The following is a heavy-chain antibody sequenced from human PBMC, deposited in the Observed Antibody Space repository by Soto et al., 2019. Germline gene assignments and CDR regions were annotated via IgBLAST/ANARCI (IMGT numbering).Heavy chain of an antibody. CDR2: ISASGGST. J-gene: IGHJ4*02. CDR1: GFTFTNNA. Sequence: EVQLLESGGGLVQPGGSLRLSCAASGFTFTNNAMSWVRQAPGKGLEWVSSISASGGSTYYSDSVKGRFTISRDTSKNTLYLQMNSLRAEDTAVYYCAKDASVVVSAISDWAQGTLVTVSS. D-gene: IGHD2-21*02. V-gene: IGHV3-23*01. CDR3: AKDASVVVSAISD.